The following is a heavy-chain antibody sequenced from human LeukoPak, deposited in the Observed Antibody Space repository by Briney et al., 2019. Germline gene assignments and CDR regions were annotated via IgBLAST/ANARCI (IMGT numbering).Heavy chain of an antibody. CDR1: RFPFTSYW. CDR3: AELGITMIGGV. D-gene: IGHD3-10*02. Sequence: GGSLRLSCAASRFPFTSYWMSWVRQAPGKGLEWVANIKDDGREQYYLDSVKGRFIISRDNAKNLVFLQMNSLRVEDTAVYYCAELGITMIGGVWGKGTTVTISS. J-gene: IGHJ6*04. CDR2: IKDDGREQ. V-gene: IGHV3-7*01.